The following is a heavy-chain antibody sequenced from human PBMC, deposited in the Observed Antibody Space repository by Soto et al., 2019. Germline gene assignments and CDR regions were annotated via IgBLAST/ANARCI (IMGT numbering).Heavy chain of an antibody. CDR1: GFTFGGSA. CDR3: TRQTDAVQWLVVPTDYNFDY. V-gene: IGHV3-73*01. J-gene: IGHJ4*02. Sequence: GGSLRLSCAASGFTFGGSAMHWVRQASGKGLEWVGHIRSKTNSYATAYAESVKGRFTISRDDSMNTAYLQMNSLKTEDTAVYFCTRQTDAVQWLVVPTDYNFDYWGQGTLVTVAS. D-gene: IGHD6-19*01. CDR2: IRSKTNSYAT.